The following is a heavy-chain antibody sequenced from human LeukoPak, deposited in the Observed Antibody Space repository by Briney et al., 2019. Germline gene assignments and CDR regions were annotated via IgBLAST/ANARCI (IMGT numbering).Heavy chain of an antibody. CDR3: ARRGRFSVFSDIVVVPGANYYYGMDV. Sequence: SETLSLTCTVSGVSISSGGYYWSWIRQPPGKGLEWIGSIYYSGSTYYNPSLKSRVTISVDTSKNQFSLKLSSVTAADTAVYYCARRGRFSVFSDIVVVPGANYYYGMDVWGQGTTVTVSS. J-gene: IGHJ6*02. D-gene: IGHD2-2*01. CDR2: IYYSGST. V-gene: IGHV4-30-4*01. CDR1: GVSISSGGYY.